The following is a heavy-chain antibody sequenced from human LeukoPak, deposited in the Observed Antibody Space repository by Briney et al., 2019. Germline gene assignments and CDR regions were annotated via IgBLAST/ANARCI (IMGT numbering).Heavy chain of an antibody. CDR3: ARSPSVAEYFQH. V-gene: IGHV3-21*01. CDR2: ISSSSSYI. J-gene: IGHJ1*01. D-gene: IGHD3-10*01. Sequence: AGGSLRLSCAASGFTFSSYSMNWVRQAPGKGLEWVSSISSSSSYIYYADSVKGRFTISRDNAKNSLYLQMNSLRAEDTAVYYCARSPSVAEYFQHWGQGTLVTVSS. CDR1: GFTFSSYS.